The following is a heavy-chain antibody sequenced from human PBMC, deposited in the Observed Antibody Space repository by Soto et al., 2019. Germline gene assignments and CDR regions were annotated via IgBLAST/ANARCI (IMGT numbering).Heavy chain of an antibody. CDR3: ARESEDLTSNFDY. Sequence: GSLRIAGAASVFTFTRYRMNWVRQAPGKGLEWVSSISSTTNYIYYGDSMKGRFTISRDNAKNSLYLEMNSLRAEDTAVYYCARESEDLTSNFDYWGQGTLVTVSS. V-gene: IGHV3-21*06. CDR2: ISSTTNYI. J-gene: IGHJ4*02. CDR1: VFTFTRYR.